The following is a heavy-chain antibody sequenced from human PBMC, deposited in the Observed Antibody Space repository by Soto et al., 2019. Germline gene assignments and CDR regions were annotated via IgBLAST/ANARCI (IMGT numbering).Heavy chain of an antibody. CDR3: ARYISLELRGGYYYYYMDV. V-gene: IGHV4-59*08. J-gene: IGHJ6*03. CDR2: IYYSGST. CDR1: GGSISSYY. D-gene: IGHD1-7*01. Sequence: SETLSLTCTVSGGSISSYYWSWIRQPPGKGLEWIGYIYYSGSTNYNPPLKSRVTTSVDTSKNQFSLKLSSVTAADTAVYYCARYISLELRGGYYYYYMDVWVKGTTVTVSS.